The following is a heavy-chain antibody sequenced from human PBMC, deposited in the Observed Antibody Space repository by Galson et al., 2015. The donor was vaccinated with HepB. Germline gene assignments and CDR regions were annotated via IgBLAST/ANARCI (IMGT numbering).Heavy chain of an antibody. CDR1: GFTFSSYS. CDR3: ARDAYGDYGGVDYFDY. V-gene: IGHV3-21*01. CDR2: ISTSTTYI. D-gene: IGHD4-17*01. J-gene: IGHJ4*02. Sequence: SLRLSCAASGFTFSSYSMDWVRQAPGKGLEWVSSISTSTTYIYYADSVKGRFTISRDNAKNSLYLQMNSLRAEDTAVYYCARDAYGDYGGVDYFDYWGQGTLVTVSS.